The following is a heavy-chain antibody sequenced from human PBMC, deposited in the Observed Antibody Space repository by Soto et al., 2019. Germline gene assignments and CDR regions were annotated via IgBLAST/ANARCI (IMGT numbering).Heavy chain of an antibody. J-gene: IGHJ4*02. D-gene: IGHD6-13*01. Sequence: ESLKMSFNGFRYSLTSYWIGWVRQIPGKGLEWMGIRYTGDSDTRNSPSFHCQVTISADKSMSTGCLQSNNMEASDSAMYYCARTGIAAAGTWHYDYWGQGTMVTVSS. CDR3: ARTGIAAAGTWHYDY. CDR2: RYTGDSDT. V-gene: IGHV5-51*01. CDR1: RYSLTSYW.